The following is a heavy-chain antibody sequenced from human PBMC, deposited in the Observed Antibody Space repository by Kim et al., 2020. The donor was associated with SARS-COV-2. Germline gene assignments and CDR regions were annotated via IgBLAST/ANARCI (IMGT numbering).Heavy chain of an antibody. J-gene: IGHJ4*02. Sequence: GGSLRLSCAASGFTFSTYTLDWVRQAPGKGLEWVSSISGVSGDIYYADSVRGRFTISRDNAKNSVSLEMNTLRVDDTAIYYCVREGLRRWPSFAHWSQGT. CDR2: ISGVSGDI. CDR1: GFTFSTYT. CDR3: VREGLRRWPSFAH. D-gene: IGHD2-15*01. V-gene: IGHV3-21*01.